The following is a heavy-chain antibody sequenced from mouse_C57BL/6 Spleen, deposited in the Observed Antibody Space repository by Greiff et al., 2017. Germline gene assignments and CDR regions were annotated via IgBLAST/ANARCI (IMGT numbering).Heavy chain of an antibody. CDR2: IRLKSDNYAT. V-gene: IGHV6-3*01. CDR3: TYYYGSRGSFDY. J-gene: IGHJ2*01. D-gene: IGHD1-1*01. Sequence: EVKLVESGGGLVQPGGSMKLSCVASGFTFSNYWMNWVRQSPEKGLEWVAQIRLKSDNYATHYAESVKGRFTISRDDSKSSVYLQMNNLRAEDTGIYYCTYYYGSRGSFDYWGQGTTLTVSS. CDR1: GFTFSNYW.